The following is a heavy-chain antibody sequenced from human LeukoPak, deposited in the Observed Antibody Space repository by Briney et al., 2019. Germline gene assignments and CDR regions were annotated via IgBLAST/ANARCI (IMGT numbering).Heavy chain of an antibody. CDR1: GGSFSGYY. V-gene: IGHV4-34*01. D-gene: IGHD3-9*01. Sequence: SETLSLTCAVYGGSFSGYYWSWIRQPPGKGLEWIGEINHSGSTNYNPSLKSRVTISVDTSKNQFSLKLSSVTAADTAVYYCARGNALRYFDWFEDWGQGTLVTVSS. J-gene: IGHJ5*02. CDR3: ARGNALRYFDWFED. CDR2: INHSGST.